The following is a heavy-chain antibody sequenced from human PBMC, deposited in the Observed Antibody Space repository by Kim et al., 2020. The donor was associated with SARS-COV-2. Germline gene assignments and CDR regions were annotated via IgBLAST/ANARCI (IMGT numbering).Heavy chain of an antibody. V-gene: IGHV3-11*05. CDR2: ITSSSSNT. CDR1: GFSFSDYY. J-gene: IGHJ6*02. CDR3: ARDVVRFLEWLSVGMDV. D-gene: IGHD3-3*01. Sequence: GGSLRLSCAASGFSFSDYYMRWIRQAPGKGLEWVAYITSSSSNTNYADSVKGRFTISRDNAKNSLYLQMNSLRAEDTAVYYCARDVVRFLEWLSVGMDVWGQGTTVTVSS.